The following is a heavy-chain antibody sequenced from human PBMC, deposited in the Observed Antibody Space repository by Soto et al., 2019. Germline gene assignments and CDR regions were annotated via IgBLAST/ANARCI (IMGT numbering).Heavy chain of an antibody. CDR3: ARDCIVVTTHLCS. V-gene: IGHV1-18*01. J-gene: IGHJ5*02. CDR2: INPYNGNT. CDR1: GYTFNTYG. D-gene: IGHD4-17*01. Sequence: ASVKVSCKASGYTFNTYGITWVRRAPGQGLEWMGWINPYNGNTKFAQKLQDRVTMTTATSTSTAYMELASLRSDDTAVYYCARDCIVVTTHLCSWGQGTLVTVSS.